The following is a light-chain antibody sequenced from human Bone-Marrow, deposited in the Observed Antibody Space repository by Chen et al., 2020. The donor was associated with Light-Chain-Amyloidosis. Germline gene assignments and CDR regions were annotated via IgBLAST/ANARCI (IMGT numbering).Light chain of an antibody. J-gene: IGKJ4*01. CDR3: QQYNGLT. CDR2: GAS. V-gene: IGKV3-15*01. CDR1: QRVSRN. Sequence: EIVMTQSPATLSVSPGERATLSCRASQRVSRNLAWYQQKPAQAPRLLIYGASTRATCIPARFSGSGSGTEFTLTLSRIQSEDFAVYYCQQYNGLTFGGGTKVEIK.